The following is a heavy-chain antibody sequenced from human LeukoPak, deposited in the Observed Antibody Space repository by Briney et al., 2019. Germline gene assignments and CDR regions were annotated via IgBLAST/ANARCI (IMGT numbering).Heavy chain of an antibody. CDR1: GFTFTNYA. Sequence: AGGSLRLSCAASGFTFTNYAIHWVRQAPGKGLEWLAVVSSDETTKFYADSVKGQFTISRDNSKNTVYLQMDSLRTEDTAVYYCVKTRPLDSSSWSHGDYWGQGTLVTVSS. V-gene: IGHV3-30-3*02. D-gene: IGHD6-13*01. CDR3: VKTRPLDSSSWSHGDY. J-gene: IGHJ4*02. CDR2: VSSDETTK.